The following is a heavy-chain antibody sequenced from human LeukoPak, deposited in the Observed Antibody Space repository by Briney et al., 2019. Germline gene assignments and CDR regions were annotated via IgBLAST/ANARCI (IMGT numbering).Heavy chain of an antibody. CDR1: GFTFSSYW. V-gene: IGHV3-74*01. CDR3: ARDRDWLPLDY. Sequence: PGGSLRLSCAASGFTFSSYWMHWVRQAPGKGLMWVSRIKSDGSGTIYADSVKGRFTVSRDNAKNTVYLQMNSLRAEDTAVYFCARDRDWLPLDYWGQGILVTVSS. D-gene: IGHD3-9*01. CDR2: IKSDGSGT. J-gene: IGHJ4*02.